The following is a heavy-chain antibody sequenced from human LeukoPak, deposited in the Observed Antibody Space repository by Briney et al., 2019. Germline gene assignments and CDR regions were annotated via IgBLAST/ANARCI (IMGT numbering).Heavy chain of an antibody. V-gene: IGHV1-69*13. CDR3: ARDRGGSIVVVPAALGTAFDI. Sequence: ASVKVSCKASGGTFSSYAISWVRQAPGRGLEWMGGIIPISGTANYAQKFQGRVTITADESTSTAYMELSSLRSEDTAVYYCARDRGGSIVVVPAALGTAFDIWGQGTMVTVSS. D-gene: IGHD2-2*01. CDR2: IIPISGTA. CDR1: GGTFSSYA. J-gene: IGHJ3*02.